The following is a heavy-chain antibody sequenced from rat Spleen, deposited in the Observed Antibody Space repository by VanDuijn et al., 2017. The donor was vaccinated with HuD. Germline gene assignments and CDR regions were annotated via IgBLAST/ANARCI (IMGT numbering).Heavy chain of an antibody. CDR1: GFTFSNYD. CDR3: GRTSLQWFRMDA. D-gene: IGHD1-1*01. CDR2: ISYDGSST. J-gene: IGHJ4*01. V-gene: IGHV5-7*01. Sequence: EVQLVESGGGLVQPGRSMKLSCAASGFTFSNYDMAWVRQSPTQGLEWVATISYDGSSTYYRDSVKGRFTISRDNAKSTLYLQMDSLRSEDTATYYCGRTSLQWFRMDAWGQGTSLTVSS.